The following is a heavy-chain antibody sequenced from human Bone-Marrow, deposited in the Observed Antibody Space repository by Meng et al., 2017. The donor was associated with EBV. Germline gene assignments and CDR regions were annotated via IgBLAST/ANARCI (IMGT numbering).Heavy chain of an antibody. CDR1: GFTFSTDA. Sequence: EVQLLESGGGLVQRGGSRRLSCAASGFTFSTDAMSWVRQAPGKGLEWVSGISGSGGSTYYADSVKGRFTISRDNSKNTLYLRMNSLRAEDTAVYYCVTLVGGTGFFDYWGQGTLVTVSS. D-gene: IGHD1-26*01. J-gene: IGHJ4*02. CDR2: ISGSGGST. V-gene: IGHV3-23*01. CDR3: VTLVGGTGFFDY.